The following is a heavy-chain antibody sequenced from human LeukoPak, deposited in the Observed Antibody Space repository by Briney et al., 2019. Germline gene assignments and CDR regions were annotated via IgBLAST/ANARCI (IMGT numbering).Heavy chain of an antibody. CDR1: GYTFTDYY. CDR3: ATGRKYGSGSYLDY. D-gene: IGHD3-10*01. V-gene: IGHV1-69-2*01. J-gene: IGHJ4*02. Sequence: ATVKISCKVSGYTFTDYYMHWVQQAPGKGLEWMGLVDPEDGETIYAEKFQGTVTITADTSTDTAYMELHSLRSEDTAVYYCATGRKYGSGSYLDYWGQGTLVTVSS. CDR2: VDPEDGET.